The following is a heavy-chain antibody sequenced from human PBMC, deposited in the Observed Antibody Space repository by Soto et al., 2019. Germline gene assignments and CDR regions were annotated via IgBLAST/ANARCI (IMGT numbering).Heavy chain of an antibody. Sequence: QVQLVQSGAEVKKPGSSVKVSCKASGGTFSSYTISWVRQAPGQGLEWMGRIIPILGIANYAQKFQGRVTITADKSTSTAYMELSSLGSEDTAGYYFARDRWGCSSTSRYSDYWGQGTLVTVSS. CDR2: IIPILGIA. J-gene: IGHJ4*02. V-gene: IGHV1-69*08. CDR1: GGTFSSYT. D-gene: IGHD2-2*01. CDR3: ARDRWGCSSTSRYSDY.